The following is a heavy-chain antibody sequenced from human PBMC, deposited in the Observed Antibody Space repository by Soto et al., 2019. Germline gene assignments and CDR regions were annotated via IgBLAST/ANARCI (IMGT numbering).Heavy chain of an antibody. J-gene: IGHJ6*02. D-gene: IGHD3-10*01. V-gene: IGHV3-30*18. CDR3: AKGSFGLGSSPRFFYGMDV. Sequence: QVQLVESGGGVVQPGRSLRLSCAPSGFAFTTFAIHWVRQAPGKGLEWVAVISYDGSIKSYADSVKGRFTISRDNSKNTLYLQMNSLRTEDTAVYYCAKGSFGLGSSPRFFYGMDVWGQGTTVTVSS. CDR2: ISYDGSIK. CDR1: GFAFTTFA.